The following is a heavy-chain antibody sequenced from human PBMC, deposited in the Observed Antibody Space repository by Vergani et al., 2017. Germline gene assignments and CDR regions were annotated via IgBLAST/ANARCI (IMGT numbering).Heavy chain of an antibody. V-gene: IGHV3-7*01. D-gene: IGHD4-11*01. Sequence: EVQLVESGGGLVQPGGSLRLSCAASGFTFSSYWMSWVRQAPGKGLEWVANIKQDGSEKYYVDSVKGRFTISRDNAKNSLYLQMNSLRAEDTAVYYCARDSTVTTTDYYYEYMDVWGKGTTVTVSS. J-gene: IGHJ6*03. CDR3: ARDSTVTTTDYYYEYMDV. CDR1: GFTFSSYW. CDR2: IKQDGSEK.